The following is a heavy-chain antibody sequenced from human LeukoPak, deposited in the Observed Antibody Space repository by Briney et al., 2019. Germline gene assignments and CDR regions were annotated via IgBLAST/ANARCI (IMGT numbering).Heavy chain of an antibody. Sequence: ASVKVSCTASGYTFTSYGISWVRQAPGQGLEWMGWISAYNGNTNYAQKLQGRVTMTTDTSTSTAYMELRSLRSDDTAVYYCARHCSSTSCYTVLDYWGQGTLVTVSS. D-gene: IGHD2-2*02. CDR3: ARHCSSTSCYTVLDY. CDR1: GYTFTSYG. CDR2: ISAYNGNT. V-gene: IGHV1-18*01. J-gene: IGHJ4*02.